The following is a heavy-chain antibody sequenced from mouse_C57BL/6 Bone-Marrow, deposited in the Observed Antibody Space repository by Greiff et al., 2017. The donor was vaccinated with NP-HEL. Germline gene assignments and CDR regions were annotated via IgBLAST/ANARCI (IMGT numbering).Heavy chain of an antibody. CDR1: GFTFSSYA. D-gene: IGHD1-1*01. Sequence: EVMLVESGEGLVKPGGSLKLSCAASGFTFSSYAMSWVRQTPEKRLEWVAYISSGGDYIYYADTVKGRFTISRDNDRNTLYLQMSSLKSEDTAMYYCTRVGYYYGSSSAWFAYWGQGTLVTVSA. J-gene: IGHJ3*01. CDR3: TRVGYYYGSSSAWFAY. V-gene: IGHV5-9-1*02. CDR2: ISSGGDYI.